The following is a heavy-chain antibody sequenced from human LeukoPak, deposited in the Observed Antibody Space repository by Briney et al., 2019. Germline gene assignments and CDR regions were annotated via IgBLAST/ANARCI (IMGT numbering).Heavy chain of an antibody. CDR1: GDSISSSTYY. CDR3: AKYGNSGWVIDY. V-gene: IGHV4-39*01. Sequence: SETLSLTCTVSGDSISSSTYYWGWIRQPPGKGLEWIGSISYSGNIYYNPSLRSRVTIFVDTPKNQFSLKVTSVTAADTAVYFCAKYGNSGWVIDYWGQGTLVTVSS. CDR2: ISYSGNI. J-gene: IGHJ4*02. D-gene: IGHD6-19*01.